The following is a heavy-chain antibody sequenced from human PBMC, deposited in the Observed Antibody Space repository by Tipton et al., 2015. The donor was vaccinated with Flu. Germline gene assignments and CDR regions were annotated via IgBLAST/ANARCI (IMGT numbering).Heavy chain of an antibody. CDR3: ARNDFYDQGDFQH. CDR1: GYTFTGYY. Sequence: QMQLVQSGAEVKKPGASVKVSCKASGYTFTGYYIHWVRQAPGQGLEWLGFIHPNSGDASSAQNFQGRLTMARDTSLDTAYMELSSLRSDDTAMYFCARNDFYDQGDFQHWGQGTQVTVSS. J-gene: IGHJ1*01. CDR2: IHPNSGDA. D-gene: IGHD2/OR15-2a*01. V-gene: IGHV1-2*02.